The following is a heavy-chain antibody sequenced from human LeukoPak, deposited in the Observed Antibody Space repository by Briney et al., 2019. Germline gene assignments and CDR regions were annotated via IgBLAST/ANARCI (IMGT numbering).Heavy chain of an antibody. CDR3: ARGSAARPDFSDY. CDR1: GYTFTGCY. Sequence: ASVKVSCKASGYTFTGCYMHWVRQAPGQGLEWMGRINPNSGGTNYAQKFQGRVTMTRDTSISTAYMELSRLRSDDTAVYYCARGSAARPDFSDYWGQGTLVTVSS. V-gene: IGHV1-2*06. D-gene: IGHD6-6*01. CDR2: INPNSGGT. J-gene: IGHJ4*02.